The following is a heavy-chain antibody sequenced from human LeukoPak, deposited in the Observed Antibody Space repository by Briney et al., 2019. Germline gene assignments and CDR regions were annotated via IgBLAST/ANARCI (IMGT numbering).Heavy chain of an antibody. Sequence: SETLSLTCTVSGGSISSSSYYWGWIRQPPGKGLEWIGSIYYSGSTYYNPSPKSRVTISVDTSKNQFSLKLSSVTAADTAVYYCARPHNYGDYEYYFDYWGQGTLVTVSS. CDR3: ARPHNYGDYEYYFDY. D-gene: IGHD4-17*01. V-gene: IGHV4-39*01. J-gene: IGHJ4*02. CDR2: IYYSGST. CDR1: GGSISSSSYY.